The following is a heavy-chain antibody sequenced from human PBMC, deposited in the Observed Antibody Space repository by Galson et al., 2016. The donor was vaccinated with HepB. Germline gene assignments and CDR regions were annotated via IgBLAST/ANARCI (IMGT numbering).Heavy chain of an antibody. V-gene: IGHV3-66*01. CDR3: ARSPNWNFL. D-gene: IGHD1-1*01. CDR2: IYSGGTT. J-gene: IGHJ4*02. Sequence: SLRLSCAASGFTVSNNYMSWVRQAPGKGLEWVSVIYSGGTTYYADSVQGRFTISRDSSKNTLYLQMNSLRAEDTAVSYCARSPNWNFLWGQGTLVTVPS. CDR1: GFTVSNNY.